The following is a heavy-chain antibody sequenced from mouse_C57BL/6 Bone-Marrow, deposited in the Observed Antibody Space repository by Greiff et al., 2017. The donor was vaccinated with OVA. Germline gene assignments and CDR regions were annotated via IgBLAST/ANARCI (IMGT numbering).Heavy chain of an antibody. Sequence: EVQGVESGGDLVKPGGSLKLSCAASGFTFSSYGMSWVRQTPDKRLEWVATISSGGSYTYYPDSVKGRFTISRDNAKNTLYLQMSSLKSEDTAMYYCARHWIYYGYGNWFAYWGQGTLVTVSA. J-gene: IGHJ3*01. CDR1: GFTFSSYG. D-gene: IGHD2-2*01. V-gene: IGHV5-6*01. CDR3: ARHWIYYGYGNWFAY. CDR2: ISSGGSYT.